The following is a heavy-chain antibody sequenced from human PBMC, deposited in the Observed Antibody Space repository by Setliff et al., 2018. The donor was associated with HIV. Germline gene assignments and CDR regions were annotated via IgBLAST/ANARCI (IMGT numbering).Heavy chain of an antibody. V-gene: IGHV7-4-1*02. J-gene: IGHJ3*02. CDR2: IHTEQGFP. CDR3: AVDRHAFDI. CDR1: GYSFTNYA. Sequence: ASVKVSCKASGYSFTNYAINWLRQAPGRVLEWMGWIHTEQGFPMYAQGLTGRFVFSLDPSVSTAYLQINSLNPDDGAVYYCAVDRHAFDIWGQGTVFTVSS. D-gene: IGHD5-12*01.